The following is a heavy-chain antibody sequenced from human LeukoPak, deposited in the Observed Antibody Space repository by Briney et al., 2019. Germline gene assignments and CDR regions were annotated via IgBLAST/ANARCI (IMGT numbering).Heavy chain of an antibody. D-gene: IGHD4-17*01. J-gene: IGHJ4*02. Sequence: TLSLTCTVSGGSISSSSYYWGWIRQPPGKGLEWIGSIYYSGSTYYNPSLKSRVTISVDTSKNQFSLKLSSVTTADTAVYYCARLTVTTSYFDYWGQGTLVTVSS. CDR2: IYYSGST. CDR3: ARLTVTTSYFDY. CDR1: GGSISSSSYY. V-gene: IGHV4-39*01.